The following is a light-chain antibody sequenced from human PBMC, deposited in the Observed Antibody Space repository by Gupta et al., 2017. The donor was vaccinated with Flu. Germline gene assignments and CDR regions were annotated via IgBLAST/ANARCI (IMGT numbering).Light chain of an antibody. CDR2: GTS. J-gene: IGKJ4*01. CDR1: QSITNDY. CDR3: QQDGSSPLT. V-gene: IGKV3-20*01. Sequence: IVLTQSPGTLSLSPGESATLSCRASQSITNDYLAWYQQIPGQAPRLLIYGTSSRATGIPDRFSGSGSGTDYTLTISRLEPEDFAVYYCQQDGSSPLTFGGGTKVEI.